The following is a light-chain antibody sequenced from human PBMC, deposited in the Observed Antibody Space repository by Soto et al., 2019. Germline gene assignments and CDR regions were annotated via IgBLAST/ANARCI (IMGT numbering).Light chain of an antibody. V-gene: IGLV2-14*01. J-gene: IGLJ2*01. CDR3: SSYTSSSTLI. CDR2: EVS. CDR1: SSDVGGYNY. Sequence: ALTQPASVSGSPGQSITISCTGTSSDVGGYNYVSWYQHHPGKAPRLMIYEVSHRPSGVSNRFSGSKSGNTASLTISGLQAEDEAEYYCSSYTSSSTLIFGEGTKLTVL.